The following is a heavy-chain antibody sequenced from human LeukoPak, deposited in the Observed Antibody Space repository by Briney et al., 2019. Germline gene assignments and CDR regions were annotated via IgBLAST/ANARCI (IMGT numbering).Heavy chain of an antibody. Sequence: GGSLRLSCAASGFTFSSYGMHWVRQAPGKGLEWVAFIRYDGSNKYYADSVKGRFTISRDNSKNTLYLQMNSLRAEDTAVYYCATLPLYCSSTSCGLWGRGTLVTVSS. CDR1: GFTFSSYG. D-gene: IGHD2-2*01. J-gene: IGHJ2*01. V-gene: IGHV3-30*02. CDR3: ATLPLYCSSTSCGL. CDR2: IRYDGSNK.